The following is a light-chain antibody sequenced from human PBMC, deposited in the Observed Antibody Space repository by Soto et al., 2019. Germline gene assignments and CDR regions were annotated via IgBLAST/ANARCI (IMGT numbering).Light chain of an antibody. J-gene: IGKJ1*01. Sequence: DIVMTQSPDSLAVSLGERATINCKSSQSVLYSSKNKNYLAWYQQKPGQPPKLLIYWASTRESGVPDRFSASESGTDFTLTISSLQAEDVAVYYCQQYYTTPRTFGQGTKVEIK. CDR3: QQYYTTPRT. V-gene: IGKV4-1*01. CDR2: WAS. CDR1: QSVLYSSKNKNY.